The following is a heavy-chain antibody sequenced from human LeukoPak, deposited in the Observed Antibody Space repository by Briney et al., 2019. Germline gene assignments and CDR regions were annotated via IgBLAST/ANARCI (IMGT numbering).Heavy chain of an antibody. Sequence: KPSETLSLTCTVSGASFTSYYWTWIRQPPGKGLEWIGFISYTGSTNYNPSLKSRVTISVDTSESQFFLDLTSVTAADTAVYYCATYDYGDFSLDSWGQGALVTVSS. J-gene: IGHJ4*02. V-gene: IGHV4-59*01. CDR3: ATYDYGDFSLDS. D-gene: IGHD4-17*01. CDR2: ISYTGST. CDR1: GASFTSYY.